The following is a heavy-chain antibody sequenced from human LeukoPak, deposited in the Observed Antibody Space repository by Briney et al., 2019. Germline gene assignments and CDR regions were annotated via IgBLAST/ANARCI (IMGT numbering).Heavy chain of an antibody. V-gene: IGHV3-48*03. D-gene: IGHD3-10*01. CDR3: ARDLMGSGRLSYGWFDP. Sequence: QTGGSLRLSCAASGFTFSSYEMNWVRQAPGKGLEWVSYISSSGSTIYYADSVKGRFTISGDNAKNSLYLQMNSLRAEDTAVYYCARDLMGSGRLSYGWFDPWGQGTLVTVSS. CDR1: GFTFSSYE. J-gene: IGHJ5*02. CDR2: ISSSGSTI.